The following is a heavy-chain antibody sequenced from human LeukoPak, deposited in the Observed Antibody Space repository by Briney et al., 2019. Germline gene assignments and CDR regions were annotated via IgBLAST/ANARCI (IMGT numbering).Heavy chain of an antibody. CDR2: FYVGGAT. J-gene: IGHJ4*02. Sequence: GGSLKLSCTASGYSFTSNYMSWVRQAPGKGLEWVSVFYVGGATSYAASEKGRCIISRDNSEKTMYRQMKSLRAEDTAVYYCARGDGYNFFDYWGQGTLVTVSS. CDR1: GYSFTSNY. V-gene: IGHV3-53*01. D-gene: IGHD5-24*01. CDR3: ARGDGYNFFDY.